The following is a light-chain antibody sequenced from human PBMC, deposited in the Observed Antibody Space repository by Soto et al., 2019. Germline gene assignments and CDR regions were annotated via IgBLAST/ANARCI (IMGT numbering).Light chain of an antibody. V-gene: IGLV2-14*01. CDR2: EVS. Sequence: QSVLTQPASVSGTPGQSITISCTGSNSDAGLYDFVSWYQHHPGRAPKLIVSEVSHRPSGISNRFSGSKSGNTASLTISGLQSEDEADYYCISYAGSSPLYVFGAGTKVTVL. CDR1: NSDAGLYDF. CDR3: ISYAGSSPLYV. J-gene: IGLJ1*01.